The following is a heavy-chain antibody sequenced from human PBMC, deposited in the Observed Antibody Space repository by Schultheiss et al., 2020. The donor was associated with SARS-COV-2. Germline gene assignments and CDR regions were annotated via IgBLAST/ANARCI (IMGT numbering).Heavy chain of an antibody. D-gene: IGHD3-10*01. CDR1: GFTFSSYG. V-gene: IGHV3-33*01. J-gene: IGHJ4*02. CDR2: IWYDGSNK. Sequence: GGSLRLSCAASGFTFSSYGMHWVRQAPGKGLEWVAVIWYDGSNKYYADSVKGRFTISRDNSKNTLYLQMNSLRAEDTAVYYCARDSYGSGSYYNPLGYWGQGTLVTVSS. CDR3: ARDSYGSGSYYNPLGY.